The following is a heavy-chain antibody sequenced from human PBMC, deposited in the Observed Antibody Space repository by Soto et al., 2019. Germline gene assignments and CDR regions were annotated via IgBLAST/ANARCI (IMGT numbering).Heavy chain of an antibody. CDR2: INHSGGST. CDR1: GYTFRNYA. V-gene: IGHV1-46*01. Sequence: ASVKVSCKATGYTFRNYAMHWVRQAPGQGLEWMGIINHSGGSTNYPQKYQGRVTMTRDTSTSTVYMELSSLRSEDTALYYCARGYYLDPLLGAYYYCGMDVWGHGTTVTVSS. D-gene: IGHD3-9*01. CDR3: ARGYYLDPLLGAYYYCGMDV. J-gene: IGHJ6*02.